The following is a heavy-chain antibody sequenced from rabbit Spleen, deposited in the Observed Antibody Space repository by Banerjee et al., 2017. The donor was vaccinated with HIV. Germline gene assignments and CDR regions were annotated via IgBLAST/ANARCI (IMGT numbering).Heavy chain of an antibody. V-gene: IGHV1S40*01. Sequence: QSLEESGGDLVKPGASLTLTCKASGVSFSVNSYMCWVRQAPGKGLEWIACIDIGSSGFTYFASWAKGRFTISKTSSTTVTLQMTSMTAADTATYFCARDTSSSFSSYGMDLWGQGTLVTVS. D-gene: IGHD1-1*01. CDR2: IDIGSSGFT. CDR1: GVSFSVNSY. J-gene: IGHJ6*01. CDR3: ARDTSSSFSSYGMDL.